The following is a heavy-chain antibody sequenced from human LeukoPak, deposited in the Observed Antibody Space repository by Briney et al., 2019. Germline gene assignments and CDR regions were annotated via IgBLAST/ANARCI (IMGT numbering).Heavy chain of an antibody. D-gene: IGHD3-10*01. CDR2: IYHSGST. CDR3: ARGSGDYYYYGMDV. CDR1: GGSISSGGYS. J-gene: IGHJ6*02. Sequence: SETLSLTCAVSGGSISSGGYSWSWIRQPPGKGLEWIGYIYHSGSTYYSPSLKSRVTISVDRSKNQFSLKLSSVTAADTAVYYCARGSGDYYYYGMDVWGQGTTVTVSS. V-gene: IGHV4-30-2*01.